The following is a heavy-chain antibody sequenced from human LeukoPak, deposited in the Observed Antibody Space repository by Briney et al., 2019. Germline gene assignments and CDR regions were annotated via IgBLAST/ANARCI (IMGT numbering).Heavy chain of an antibody. CDR1: GFTFSSYG. D-gene: IGHD3-10*01. CDR3: AKDMDSKWYYYGSGSCLPFDY. Sequence: PGGSLRLSCAASGFTFSSYGMHWVRQAPGKGLEWVAVISYDGSNKYYADSVKGRFTISRDNSKNTLYLQMNSLRAEDTAVYYCAKDMDSKWYYYGSGSCLPFDYWGQGTLVTVSS. CDR2: ISYDGSNK. V-gene: IGHV3-30*18. J-gene: IGHJ4*02.